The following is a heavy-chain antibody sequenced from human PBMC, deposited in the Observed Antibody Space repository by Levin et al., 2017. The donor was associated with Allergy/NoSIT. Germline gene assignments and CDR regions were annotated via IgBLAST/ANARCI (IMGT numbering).Heavy chain of an antibody. D-gene: IGHD3-16*01. CDR2: INSDGSST. V-gene: IGHV3-74*01. Sequence: GGSLRLSCAASGFTFSSYWMHWVRQAPGKGLVWVSRINSDGSSTSYADSVKGRFTISRDNAKNTLYLQMNSLRAEDTAVYYCARSEAYYDYIWGSYAYYFDYWGQGTLVTVSS. CDR1: GFTFSSYW. J-gene: IGHJ4*02. CDR3: ARSEAYYDYIWGSYAYYFDY.